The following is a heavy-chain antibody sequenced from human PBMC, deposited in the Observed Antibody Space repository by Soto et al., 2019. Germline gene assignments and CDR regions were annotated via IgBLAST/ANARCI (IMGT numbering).Heavy chain of an antibody. Sequence: SETLSLTCTVSGGSISSYYWSWIRQPPGKGLEWIGYIYYSGSTYYNPSLKSRVTISVDTSQNQFSLKLSSVTAADTAVYFCARYGSGSYYPTTFDYWGQGTLVTAPQ. CDR3: ARYGSGSYYPTTFDY. J-gene: IGHJ4*02. CDR2: IYYSGST. CDR1: GGSISSYY. V-gene: IGHV4-59*06. D-gene: IGHD3-10*01.